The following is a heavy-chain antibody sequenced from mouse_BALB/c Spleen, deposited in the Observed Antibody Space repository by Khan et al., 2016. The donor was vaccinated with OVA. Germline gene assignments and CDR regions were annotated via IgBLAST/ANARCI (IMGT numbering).Heavy chain of an antibody. CDR1: GYTFTGYW. D-gene: IGHD1-1*01. CDR2: ISPGSGTP. V-gene: IGHV1S41*01. J-gene: IGHJ4*01. CDR3: AIENYCGSSHYAMDY. Sequence: DLVKPGASVKLSCKAAGYTFTGYWINWIKQRPGQGLEWIGRISPGSGTPYYNEMFKGKATLTVDTSSSTAYIQLSSLSSEDSAVYFCAIENYCGSSHYAMDYWGQGTSVTVSS.